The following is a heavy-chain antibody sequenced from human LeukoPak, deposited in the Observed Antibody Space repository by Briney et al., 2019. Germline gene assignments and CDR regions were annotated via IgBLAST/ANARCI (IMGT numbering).Heavy chain of an antibody. Sequence: PGGSLRLSCAASGFTFSSYGMSWVRQAPGKGLEWVSAIRGSGGYTYYADSVKGRFTISRDNSKNTLYLQMNSLRAEDTAVYYCAKDPDYGGNLSYFEYWGQGTLVTVSS. CDR1: GFTFSSYG. J-gene: IGHJ4*02. V-gene: IGHV3-23*01. CDR2: IRGSGGYT. CDR3: AKDPDYGGNLSYFEY. D-gene: IGHD4-23*01.